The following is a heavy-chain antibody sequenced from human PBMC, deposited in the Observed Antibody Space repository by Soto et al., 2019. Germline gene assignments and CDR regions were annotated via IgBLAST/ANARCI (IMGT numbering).Heavy chain of an antibody. CDR3: ARGTVWLGEYYNYGMDV. CDR1: GGSISSGGYY. D-gene: IGHD3-10*01. J-gene: IGHJ6*02. Sequence: TLSLTCTVSGGSISSGGYYWSWIRQHPGKGLEWIGYIYYSGSTYYNPSLKSRVTISVDTSKNQFSLKLSSVTAADTAVYYCARGTVWLGEYYNYGMDVWGQGTTVTVS. V-gene: IGHV4-31*03. CDR2: IYYSGST.